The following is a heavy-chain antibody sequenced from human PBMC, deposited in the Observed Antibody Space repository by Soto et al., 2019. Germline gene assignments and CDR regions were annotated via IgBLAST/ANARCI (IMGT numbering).Heavy chain of an antibody. J-gene: IGHJ5*02. Sequence: QSGGSLRLSCAASGFTFSSYAMSWVRQAPGKGLEWVSAISGSGGSTYYADSVKGRFTISRDNTKNTLYLQMNSLRAEDTAVYYCAKGYSSGWYNWFDPWGQGTLVTVSS. D-gene: IGHD6-19*01. CDR1: GFTFSSYA. V-gene: IGHV3-23*01. CDR2: ISGSGGST. CDR3: AKGYSSGWYNWFDP.